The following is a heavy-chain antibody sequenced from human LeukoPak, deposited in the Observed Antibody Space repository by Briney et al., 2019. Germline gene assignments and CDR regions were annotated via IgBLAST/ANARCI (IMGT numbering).Heavy chain of an antibody. CDR2: ISGSGGST. CDR3: AKGGWTTSYYYYYYMDV. J-gene: IGHJ6*03. D-gene: IGHD2/OR15-2a*01. CDR1: GFTFSSYA. Sequence: PGGSLRLSCAASGFTFSSYAMSWVRQAPGKGLEWVSAISGSGGSTYYADSVKGRFTISRDNSKNTLYLQMNSLRAEDTSVYYCAKGGWTTSYYYYYYMDVWGKGTTVTVSS. V-gene: IGHV3-23*01.